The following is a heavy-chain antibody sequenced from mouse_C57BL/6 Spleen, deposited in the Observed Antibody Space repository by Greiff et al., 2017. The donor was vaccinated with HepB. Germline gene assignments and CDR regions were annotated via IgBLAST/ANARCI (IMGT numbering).Heavy chain of an antibody. Sequence: QVHVKQSGAELAKPGASVKLSCKASGYTFTSYWMHWVKQRPGQGLEWIGYINPSSGYTKYNQKFKDKATLTADKSSSTAYMQLSSLTYEDSAVYYCARGVLRFGFAYWGQGTLVTVSA. D-gene: IGHD1-1*01. J-gene: IGHJ3*01. CDR1: GYTFTSYW. V-gene: IGHV1-7*01. CDR2: INPSSGYT. CDR3: ARGVLRFGFAY.